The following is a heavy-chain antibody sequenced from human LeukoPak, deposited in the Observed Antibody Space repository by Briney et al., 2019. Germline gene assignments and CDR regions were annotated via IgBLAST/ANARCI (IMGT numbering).Heavy chain of an antibody. J-gene: IGHJ4*02. D-gene: IGHD4-17*01. CDR1: GFTFSSYW. CDR3: ARDRLHYGEYEKTFDY. CDR2: IKQDGSEK. V-gene: IGHV3-7*01. Sequence: GGSLRLSCAASGFTFSSYWMSWVRQAPGKGLEWVANIKQDGSEKYYVDSVKGRFTISRDNAKKSLYLQMNSLRAEDSAVYYCARDRLHYGEYEKTFDYWGQGTLVTVSS.